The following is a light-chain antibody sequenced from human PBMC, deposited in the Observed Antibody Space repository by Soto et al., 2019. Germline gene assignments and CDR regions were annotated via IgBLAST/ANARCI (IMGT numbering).Light chain of an antibody. V-gene: IGKV1-39*01. Sequence: DIQMNQSPSSLSASVGDRVTITCRASQSIASYLNWYQQKPGKAPKLLIYAASSLQSGVPSRFSGSGSGTDFTLTISSLQPDDFATYYCQQSYSTLTFGPGTKVDIK. J-gene: IGKJ3*01. CDR1: QSIASY. CDR2: AAS. CDR3: QQSYSTLT.